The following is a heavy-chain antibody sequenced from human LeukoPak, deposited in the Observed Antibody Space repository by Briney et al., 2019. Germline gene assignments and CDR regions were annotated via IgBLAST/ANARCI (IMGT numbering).Heavy chain of an antibody. CDR3: ARVGARIWYSSGWAFDY. D-gene: IGHD6-19*01. CDR2: INPNSGGT. J-gene: IGHJ4*02. CDR1: GYTFTGYY. V-gene: IGHV1-2*02. Sequence: GASVKVSCTASGYTFTGYYMHWVRQAPGQGLEWMGWINPNSGGTNYAQKFQGRVTMTRDTSISTAYMELSRLRSDDTAVYYCARVGARIWYSSGWAFDYWGQGTLVTVSS.